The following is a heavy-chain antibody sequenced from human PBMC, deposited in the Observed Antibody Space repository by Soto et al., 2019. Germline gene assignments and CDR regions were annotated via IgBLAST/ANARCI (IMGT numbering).Heavy chain of an antibody. Sequence: VQLVESGGGLVQPGGSLRLSCAASGFTFSPYAMNWVRQAPGKGLEWVSYISRSGSTIHYADSVKGRFIISRDDAKNSLYLQMNSLRDEDTAVYYCARDADGNCDYWGQGTLVTVSS. V-gene: IGHV3-48*02. CDR1: GFTFSPYA. CDR3: ARDADGNCDY. CDR2: ISRSGSTI. J-gene: IGHJ4*02.